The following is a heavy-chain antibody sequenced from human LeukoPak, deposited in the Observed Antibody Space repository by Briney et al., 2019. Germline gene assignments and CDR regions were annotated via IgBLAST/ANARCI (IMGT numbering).Heavy chain of an antibody. CDR3: ATPGYRRITDHWYFDL. V-gene: IGHV4-59*01. Sequence: SETLSLTCTVSDDSITIYYWSWIRQPPGKGLEWIGYIDHTGITNYNPSLNSRVTISRDTSKNHFSLELSSATAADTAVYYCATPGYRRITDHWYFDLWGRGTLVTVSS. CDR2: IDHTGIT. D-gene: IGHD5-12*01. J-gene: IGHJ2*01. CDR1: DDSITIYY.